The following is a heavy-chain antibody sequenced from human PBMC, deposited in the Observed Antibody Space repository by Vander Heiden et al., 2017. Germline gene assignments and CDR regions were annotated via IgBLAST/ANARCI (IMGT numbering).Heavy chain of an antibody. CDR2: ISSSGRTI. CDR3: ARVGLDTANPDY. J-gene: IGHJ4*02. Sequence: EVQLVESGGGLVQPGGSLRLPCVASSFTFSSYEMNWVRQAPGKGLEWVSYISSSGRTIYYADSVKGRFTVSRDNAKNSLYLQMNSLRAEDTAVYYCARVGLDTANPDYWGQGTLVTVSS. CDR1: SFTFSSYE. D-gene: IGHD5-18*01. V-gene: IGHV3-48*03.